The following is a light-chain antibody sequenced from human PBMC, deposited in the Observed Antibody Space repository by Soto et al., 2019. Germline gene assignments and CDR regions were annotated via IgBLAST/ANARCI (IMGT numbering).Light chain of an antibody. CDR3: QQYNDWPPGYT. J-gene: IGKJ2*01. CDR1: QSVSSN. Sequence: EIVMTQSPATLSVSPGERATLHCRASQSVSSNLGWYQHKPGQAPRLLIYGASTRATGIPARFSGSGSGTDFTLTISGLQSEDFAVYYCQQYNDWPPGYTFGQGTKGDIK. CDR2: GAS. V-gene: IGKV3-15*01.